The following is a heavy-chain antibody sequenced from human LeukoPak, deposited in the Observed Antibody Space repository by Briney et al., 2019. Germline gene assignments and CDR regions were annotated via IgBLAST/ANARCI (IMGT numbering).Heavy chain of an antibody. CDR3: ARGDRYDYVWGSYRYTY. CDR1: GYSFTSYW. J-gene: IGHJ4*02. CDR2: IDTSDSYT. V-gene: IGHV5-10-1*01. D-gene: IGHD3-16*02. Sequence: GESLRISCKGSGYSFTSYWISWVRQMPGKGLEWMGRIDTSDSYTNYSPSFQGHVTISADKSISTAYPQWSSLKASDTAMYYCARGDRYDYVWGSYRYTYWGQGTLVTVSS.